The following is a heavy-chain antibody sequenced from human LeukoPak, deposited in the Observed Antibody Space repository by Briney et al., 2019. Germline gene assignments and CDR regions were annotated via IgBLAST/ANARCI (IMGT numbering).Heavy chain of an antibody. CDR1: GFTFSSYA. CDR3: YLRSTMIPPLYYYYYGMDV. J-gene: IGHJ6*02. V-gene: IGHV3-64*02. Sequence: GGSLRLSCAASGFTFSSYAMHWVRQAPGKGLEYVSAISSNGGSTYYADSVKGRFTISRDNSKNTLYLQMGSLRAEDTAVYYCYLRSTMIPPLYYYYYGMDVWGQGTTVTVSS. D-gene: IGHD3-22*01. CDR2: ISSNGGST.